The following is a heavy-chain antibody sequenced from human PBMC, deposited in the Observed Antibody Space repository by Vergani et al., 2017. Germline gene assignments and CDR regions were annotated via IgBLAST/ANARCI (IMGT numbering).Heavy chain of an antibody. CDR2: ISTYNGNT. J-gene: IGHJ4*02. CDR3: ARDGGSGWYSYYFDY. CDR1: GYTFTSYG. Sequence: QVQLVQSGTEVKKPGASVRVSCKAFGYTFTSYGISWVRQAPGQGLEWMGWISTYNGNTKYAQKVQGRVTMTTDTSTSTAYMELSRLRSDDTAVYYCARDGGSGWYSYYFDYWGQGTLVTVSS. D-gene: IGHD6-19*01. V-gene: IGHV1-18*04.